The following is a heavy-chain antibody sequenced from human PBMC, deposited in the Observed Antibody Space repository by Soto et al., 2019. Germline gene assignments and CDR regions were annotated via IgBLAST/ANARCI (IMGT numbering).Heavy chain of an antibody. J-gene: IGHJ4*02. CDR3: ETTWGVVGATGY. V-gene: IGHV3-23*01. CDR2: ISGSGGST. D-gene: IGHD1-26*01. Sequence: GGSLRLSCAASGFTFGSYAMSWVRQAPGKGLEWVSAISGSGGSTYYADSVKGRFTISRDNSKNTLYLQMNSLRAEDTAVYYCETTWGVVGATGYWGQGTLVTVSS. CDR1: GFTFGSYA.